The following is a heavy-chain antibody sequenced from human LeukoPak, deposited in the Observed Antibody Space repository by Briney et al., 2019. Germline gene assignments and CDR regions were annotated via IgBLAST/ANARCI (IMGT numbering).Heavy chain of an antibody. J-gene: IGHJ3*02. D-gene: IGHD3-16*02. CDR1: GYTFTSYG. V-gene: IGHV1-18*01. Sequence: GASVKVSCKASGYTFTSYGISWVRQAPGQGLEWMGWISAYNGNTNYAQKLQGRVTMTTDTSTSTAYMELRSLRSDDTAVYYCARDLAFGGVIPFDAFDTWGQGTMVTVSS. CDR3: ARDLAFGGVIPFDAFDT. CDR2: ISAYNGNT.